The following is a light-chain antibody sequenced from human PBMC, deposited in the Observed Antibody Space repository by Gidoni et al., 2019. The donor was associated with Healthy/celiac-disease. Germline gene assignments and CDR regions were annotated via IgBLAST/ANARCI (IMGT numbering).Light chain of an antibody. V-gene: IGKV4-1*01. CDR2: WAS. CDR1: QSVLYSSNNKNY. Sequence: DIVMTQSLDSLAVSLGERATINCKSSQSVLYSSNNKNYLAWYQQKPGQPPKLLIYWASTRESGVPDRFSGSGSGTDFTLTISSLQAEDVAVYYCQQYYSTSHLTFGGGTKVEIK. CDR3: QQYYSTSHLT. J-gene: IGKJ4*01.